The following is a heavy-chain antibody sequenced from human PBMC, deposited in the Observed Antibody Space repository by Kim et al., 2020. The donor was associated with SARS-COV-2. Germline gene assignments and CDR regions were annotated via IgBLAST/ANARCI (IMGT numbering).Heavy chain of an antibody. Sequence: GGSLRLSCAASGFTFSSYGMHWVRQAPGKGLEWVAVISYDGSNKYYADSVKGRFTISRDNSKNTLYLQMNSLRAEDTAVYYCARDDSSGYYYGDGYFDLWGRGTLVTVSS. V-gene: IGHV3-33*05. CDR3: ARDDSSGYYYGDGYFDL. CDR2: ISYDGSNK. J-gene: IGHJ2*01. D-gene: IGHD3-22*01. CDR1: GFTFSSYG.